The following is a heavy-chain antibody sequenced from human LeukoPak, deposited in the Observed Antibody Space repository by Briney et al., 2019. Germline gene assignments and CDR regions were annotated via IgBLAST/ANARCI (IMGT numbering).Heavy chain of an antibody. CDR2: INPSGGST. D-gene: IGHD4-17*01. CDR1: GYTFTTYY. J-gene: IGHJ3*02. Sequence: ASVKISCKASGYTFTTYYMHWVRQAPGEGLEWMGIINPSGGSTSYAQKFQGRVTMTRDTSTSTVYMELSSLRSEDTAVYYCARDGPDYGDYAAFDIWGQGTMVTVSS. CDR3: ARDGPDYGDYAAFDI. V-gene: IGHV1-46*01.